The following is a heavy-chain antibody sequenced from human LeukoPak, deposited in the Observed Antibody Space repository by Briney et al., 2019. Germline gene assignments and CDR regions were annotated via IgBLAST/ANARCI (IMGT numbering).Heavy chain of an antibody. Sequence: SETLSLTCAVYGGSFSGYYWSWIRQPPGKGLEWIGEINHSGSTNYNPSLKSRVTISVDTSKNQFSLKLSSVTAADTAVYYCAREKTGTYCSSTSCYRSHYYYMDVWGKGTTVTVSS. J-gene: IGHJ6*03. V-gene: IGHV4-34*01. D-gene: IGHD2-2*02. CDR2: INHSGST. CDR3: AREKTGTYCSSTSCYRSHYYYMDV. CDR1: GGSFSGYY.